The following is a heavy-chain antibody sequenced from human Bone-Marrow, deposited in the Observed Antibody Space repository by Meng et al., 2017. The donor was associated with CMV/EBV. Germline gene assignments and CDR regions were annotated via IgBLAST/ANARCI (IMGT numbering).Heavy chain of an antibody. CDR3: ARDRRGDSSGYVFGTGYFDL. Sequence: GESLKISCAASGFTVSSNYMNWVRQAPGKGLEWVSVIYSGGITYYADSVKGRFTISRDNSKNTLYLQMNSLRAEDTAVYYCARDRRGDSSGYVFGTGYFDLWGRGTLVPVYS. J-gene: IGHJ2*01. D-gene: IGHD3-22*01. CDR2: IYSGGIT. V-gene: IGHV3-53*01. CDR1: GFTVSSNY.